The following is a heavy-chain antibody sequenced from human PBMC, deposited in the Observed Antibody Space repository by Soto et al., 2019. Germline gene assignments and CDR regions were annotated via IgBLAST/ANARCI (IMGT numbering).Heavy chain of an antibody. CDR3: AREFYYYDWSGNLGY. CDR2: TNSDESSI. V-gene: IGHV3-74*01. J-gene: IGHJ4*02. CDR1: GFTFNSYW. Sequence: GGSLRLSCAASGFTFNSYWMHWVRQVPGKGLVWVARTNSDESSIAYADSVKGRFTISRDNAKNMVYLELNSLRAEDTAVYYCAREFYYYDWSGNLGYWGQGALVTVSS. D-gene: IGHD3-16*01.